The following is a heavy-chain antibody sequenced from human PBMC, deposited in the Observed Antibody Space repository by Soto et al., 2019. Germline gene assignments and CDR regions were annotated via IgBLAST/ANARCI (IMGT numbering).Heavy chain of an antibody. CDR2: TFYRSKWYF. J-gene: IGHJ4*02. D-gene: IGHD3-9*01. V-gene: IGHV6-1*01. CDR1: GDSVSSTTSA. CDR3: ARDAVTLFKLVPQFDH. Sequence: SQTLSLTCAISGDSVSSTTSAWNWIRRSPSRGLEWLGRTFYRSKWYFDFGISVKSRISISPDTSKNQFSLQLKSVTPEDTAVYYCARDAVTLFKLVPQFDHWGQGTPVTVSS.